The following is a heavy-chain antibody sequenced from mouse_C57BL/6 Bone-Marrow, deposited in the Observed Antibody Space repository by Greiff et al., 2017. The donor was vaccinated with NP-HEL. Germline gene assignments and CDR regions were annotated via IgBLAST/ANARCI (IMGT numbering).Heavy chain of an antibody. D-gene: IGHD1-1*01. CDR2: ISDGGSYT. CDR1: GFTFSSYA. CDR3: ARDGPLYYYGSSLCAY. J-gene: IGHJ3*01. V-gene: IGHV5-4*01. Sequence: EVKLVESGGGLVKPGGSLKLSCAASGFTFSSYAMSWVRQTPEKRLEWVATISDGGSYTYYPDNVKGRFTLLRDNAKNNLYLQMSQLKSEDTAMYYCARDGPLYYYGSSLCAYWGQGTLVTVSA.